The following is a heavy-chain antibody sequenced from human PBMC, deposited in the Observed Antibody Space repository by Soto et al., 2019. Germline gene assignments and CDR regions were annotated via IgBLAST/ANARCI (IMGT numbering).Heavy chain of an antibody. D-gene: IGHD1-26*01. CDR1: GFNFNSHW. Sequence: GGSLRLSCAVSGFNFNSHWMSWVRQAPGKGLEWVATMNQGSTETYYVDSLKGRFTISRDNAKNSLYLQMNSLRAEDTAVYYCGAVDDNTTPRWVQGT. V-gene: IGHV3-7*01. CDR2: MNQGSTET. J-gene: IGHJ4*02. CDR3: GAVDDNTTPR.